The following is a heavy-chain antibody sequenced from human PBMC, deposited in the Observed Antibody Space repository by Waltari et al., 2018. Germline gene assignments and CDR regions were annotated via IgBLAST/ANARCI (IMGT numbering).Heavy chain of an antibody. CDR2: IDHSGSP. J-gene: IGHJ4*02. Sequence: QVQLQESGPGLVKPSETLSLTCAVSGYSISRGYYWGWIRQPPGKGLEWIGSIDHSGSPYYNPSLKSRVTISVDTSKNQFSLKLSSVTAADTAVYYCASLGGYRGYWGQGTLVTVSS. CDR1: GYSISRGYY. CDR3: ASLGGYRGY. D-gene: IGHD3-10*01. V-gene: IGHV4-38-2*01.